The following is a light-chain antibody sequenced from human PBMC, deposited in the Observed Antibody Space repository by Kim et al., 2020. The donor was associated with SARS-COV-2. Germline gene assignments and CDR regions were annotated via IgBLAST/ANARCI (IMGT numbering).Light chain of an antibody. J-gene: IGLJ2*01. Sequence: GQRVTISCPASRSNSGSYSVYWFQSLPGTAPKLLIHPHDQRPSGVPDRFSGSKSGTFASLAISGLRSDDEAEYYCAAWDVSLNAVVFGGGTQLTVL. V-gene: IGLV1-47*02. CDR3: AAWDVSLNAVV. CDR1: RSNSGSYS. CDR2: PHD.